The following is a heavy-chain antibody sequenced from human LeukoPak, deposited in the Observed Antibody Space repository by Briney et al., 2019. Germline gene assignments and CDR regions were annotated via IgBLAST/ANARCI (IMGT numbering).Heavy chain of an antibody. D-gene: IGHD6-19*01. CDR3: AKGPHSSGWFYFDY. CDR1: GFAFSSYA. Sequence: GGSLRLSCVASGFAFSSYAMSWVRQAPGKGLEWVSTITGSGGSTFYADSVQGRFTVSRDISKNTLYPQMNSLRAEDTAVYYCAKGPHSSGWFYFDYWGQGTLVTVSS. CDR2: ITGSGGST. J-gene: IGHJ4*02. V-gene: IGHV3-23*01.